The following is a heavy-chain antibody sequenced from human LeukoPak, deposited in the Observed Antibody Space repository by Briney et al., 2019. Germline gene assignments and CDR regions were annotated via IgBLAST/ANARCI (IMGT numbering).Heavy chain of an antibody. CDR3: ARDPYSGNYGNYYYYNMDV. Sequence: PGGSLRLSCATSGFTVNNYNMNWVRQAPGRALEWVSSITSSGTYIFYADSVKGRFTISRDNAKNSLYLQMNSLGPEDTAVYYCARDPYSGNYGNYYYYNMDVWGKGTTVTISS. D-gene: IGHD1-26*01. J-gene: IGHJ6*03. V-gene: IGHV3-21*01. CDR2: ITSSGTYI. CDR1: GFTVNNYN.